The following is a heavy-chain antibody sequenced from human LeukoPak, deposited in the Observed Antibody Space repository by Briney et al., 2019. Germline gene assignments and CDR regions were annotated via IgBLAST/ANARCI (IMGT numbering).Heavy chain of an antibody. Sequence: PSETLSLTCTVSGGSINSYYWSWIRQPAGKGLEWIGRIYSSGSTNYNPSLKSRVTISVDTSKNQFSLKLSSVTAADTAVYYCARHRNTVVRGHWFDPWGQGTLVTVSS. CDR1: GGSINSYY. D-gene: IGHD3-10*01. CDR2: IYSSGST. CDR3: ARHRNTVVRGHWFDP. J-gene: IGHJ5*02. V-gene: IGHV4-4*07.